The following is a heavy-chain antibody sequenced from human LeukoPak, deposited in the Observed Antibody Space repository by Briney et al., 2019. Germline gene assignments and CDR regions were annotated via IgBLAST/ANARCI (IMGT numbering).Heavy chain of an antibody. CDR3: ATRLIFYRRTGNWFDP. CDR2: FDPEDGET. D-gene: IGHD2-8*01. CDR1: GYTLTELS. V-gene: IGHV1-24*01. J-gene: IGHJ5*02. Sequence: ASVKVSSKVSGYTLTELSMHWVRQAPGKGLEWMGGFDPEDGETIYAQKFQGRVTMTEDTSTDTAYMELSSLRSEDTAVYYCATRLIFYRRTGNWFDPWGQGTLVTVSS.